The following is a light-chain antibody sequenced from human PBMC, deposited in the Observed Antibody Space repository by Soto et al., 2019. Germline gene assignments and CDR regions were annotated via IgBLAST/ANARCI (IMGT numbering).Light chain of an antibody. CDR3: QQFKDYVWT. Sequence: AIQLTQSPSSLSASVGDRVTITYRASPAIASFLAWYQQKPGTAPKLLIYDASSLESGVPSRFSGSGSGTEFTLTISSLQPDDFATYYCQQFKDYVWTFGQGTKVDIK. V-gene: IGKV1D-13*01. J-gene: IGKJ1*01. CDR1: PAIASF. CDR2: DAS.